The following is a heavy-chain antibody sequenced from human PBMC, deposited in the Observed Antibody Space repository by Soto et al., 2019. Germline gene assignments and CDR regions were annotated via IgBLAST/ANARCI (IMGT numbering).Heavy chain of an antibody. CDR1: GGSISSTSYY. CDR3: ARQSPDYLGSVGWFDP. CDR2: IYYSGTT. J-gene: IGHJ5*02. D-gene: IGHD1-26*01. V-gene: IGHV4-39*01. Sequence: SETLSLTCTVSGGSISSTSYYWVWIRQPPGKGLEWIGSIYYSGTTYYNPSLKSRVTISVDTSKNQFSLKLRSVTAADTAVYYCARQSPDYLGSVGWFDPWGQGTLVTVSS.